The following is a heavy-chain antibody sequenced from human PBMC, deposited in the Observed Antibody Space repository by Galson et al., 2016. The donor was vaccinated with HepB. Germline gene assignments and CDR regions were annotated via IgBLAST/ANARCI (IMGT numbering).Heavy chain of an antibody. Sequence: SLRLSYAASGFMYRNYAMSWVRQAPGKGLEWVSVISGSGGTTFYAESVKGRFSISRDNSQNTLDLQMNSLRAEDTAVYYCVKIFDFLNGWIDQWGQGTLVTVSS. CDR3: VKIFDFLNGWIDQ. J-gene: IGHJ4*02. CDR2: ISGSGGTT. V-gene: IGHV3-23*01. CDR1: GFMYRNYA. D-gene: IGHD3-3*01.